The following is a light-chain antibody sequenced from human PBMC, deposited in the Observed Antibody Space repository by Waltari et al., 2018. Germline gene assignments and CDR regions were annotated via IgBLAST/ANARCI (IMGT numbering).Light chain of an antibody. CDR3: QSYDGSLTGWV. Sequence: QSVLTQPPSVSGAPGQRVTISCTGSTSNVGATYGVYWYQQLPGEAPKRLIHDARSRPSEVPDRFSGSKSGTSAYLAITGLQAEDEADYYCQSYDGSLTGWVFGGGTNLAVL. CDR2: DAR. V-gene: IGLV1-40*01. CDR1: TSNVGATYG. J-gene: IGLJ3*02.